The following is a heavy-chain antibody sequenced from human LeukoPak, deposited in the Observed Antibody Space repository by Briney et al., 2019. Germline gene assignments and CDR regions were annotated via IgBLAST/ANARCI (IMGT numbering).Heavy chain of an antibody. CDR1: GLTVNNYA. CDR2: ISGSGDST. D-gene: IGHD2-2*02. Sequence: PGGSLRLSCAPSGLTVNNYAMSWARQAPGRGLEWVSGISGSGDSTYYADSVKGRFTISRDNSKKTLYLQMNSLRAEDTAVYYCARGRYCSRTSCYIDYWGQGTLVTVSS. V-gene: IGHV3-23*01. CDR3: ARGRYCSRTSCYIDY. J-gene: IGHJ4*02.